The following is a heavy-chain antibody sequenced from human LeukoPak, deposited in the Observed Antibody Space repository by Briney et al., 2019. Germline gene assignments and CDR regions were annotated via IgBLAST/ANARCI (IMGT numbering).Heavy chain of an antibody. CDR1: GYTFTCYY. CDR3: AREERSTMIALYGMDV. J-gene: IGHJ6*02. D-gene: IGHD3-22*01. CDR2: INPNSGGT. Sequence: GASVKVSCKASGYTFTCYYMHWVRQAPGQGLEWMGWINPNSGGTNYAQKFQGWVTMTRDTSISTAYMELSRLRSDDTAVYYCAREERSTMIALYGMDVWGQGTTVTVSS. V-gene: IGHV1-2*04.